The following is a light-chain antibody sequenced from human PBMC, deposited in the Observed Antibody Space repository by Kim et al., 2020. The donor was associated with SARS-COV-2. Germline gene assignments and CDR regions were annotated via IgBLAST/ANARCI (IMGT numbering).Light chain of an antibody. V-gene: IGLV6-57*01. CDR1: SGRIASNY. CDR2: EDN. J-gene: IGLJ3*02. Sequence: KTVTISCTRSSGRIASNYVQWYQQLPGSSPTTVIYEDNQRPSGVPDRFSGSIDRSSNSASLTISGLKTEDEADYYCQSYDSSANWVFGGGTQLTVL. CDR3: QSYDSSANWV.